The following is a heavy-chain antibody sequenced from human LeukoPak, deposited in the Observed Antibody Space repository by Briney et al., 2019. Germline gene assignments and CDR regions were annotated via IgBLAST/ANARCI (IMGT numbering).Heavy chain of an antibody. Sequence: SGTLSLTCSVSGDSVSRSDSYWDWIRQPPGKGREWIGTIYYSGRTYYSPSLKSRVTMSVDPSNNQFSLTLRPVTAADTAVYYCVRRRYYDGSGYLEWGQGTRLSVSS. D-gene: IGHD3-22*01. CDR2: IYYSGRT. CDR3: VRRRYYDGSGYLE. CDR1: GDSVSRSDSY. J-gene: IGHJ1*01. V-gene: IGHV4-39*01.